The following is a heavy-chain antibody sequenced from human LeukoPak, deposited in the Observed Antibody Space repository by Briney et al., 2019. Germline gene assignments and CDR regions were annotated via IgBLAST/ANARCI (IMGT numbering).Heavy chain of an antibody. D-gene: IGHD1-7*01. V-gene: IGHV1-69*01. CDR2: IIPIFGTA. Sequence: VASVKVSCKASGGTFSSYAISWVRQAPGQGLEWMGGIIPIFGTANYAQKFQGRVTITADESTSTAYMELSSLRSEDTAVYYCARAGELELRDGYFDYWGQGTLVTVSS. CDR1: GGTFSSYA. CDR3: ARAGELELRDGYFDY. J-gene: IGHJ4*02.